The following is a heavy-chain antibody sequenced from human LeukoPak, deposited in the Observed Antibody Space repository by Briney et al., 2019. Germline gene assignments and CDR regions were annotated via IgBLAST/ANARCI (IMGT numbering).Heavy chain of an antibody. J-gene: IGHJ4*02. Sequence: GGSLRLSCAASGFIFTDYYMSWVRQAPGKGLEWVSFIDSGSTSTKYADSVKGRFSISRNNAKNTLYLHMNSLRAEDTAVYYCARGRLSSGWYDDWGQGTLVTVSS. CDR1: GFIFTDYY. D-gene: IGHD6-19*01. CDR2: IDSGSTST. CDR3: ARGRLSSGWYDD. V-gene: IGHV3-11*06.